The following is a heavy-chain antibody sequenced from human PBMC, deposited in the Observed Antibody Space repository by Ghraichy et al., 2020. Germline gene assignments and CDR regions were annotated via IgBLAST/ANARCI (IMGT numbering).Heavy chain of an antibody. J-gene: IGHJ6*03. D-gene: IGHD6-19*01. CDR3: ARKPVSGWYNYYMDV. Sequence: GGSLRLSCAASGFTFSGYEMNWVRQAPGKGLEWISYIGNGGKSIYYADSVKGRFTISRDNAQNSLYLQMNSLRAEDTAVYYCARKPVSGWYNYYMDVWGRGTTVTVSS. V-gene: IGHV3-48*03. CDR2: IGNGGKSI. CDR1: GFTFSGYE.